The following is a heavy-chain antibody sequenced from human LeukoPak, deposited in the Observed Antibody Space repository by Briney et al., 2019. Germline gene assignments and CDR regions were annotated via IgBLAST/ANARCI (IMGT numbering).Heavy chain of an antibody. CDR2: IDWDDAK. CDR3: ARLYSSSSGLFDS. D-gene: IGHD6-6*01. Sequence: SGPALVKPTQTLTLTCTFSGISLNTSGMCVGWIRQPPGEALEWLARIDWDDAKYYSTSLKTRLTISKDTSKNQVVLTMTNMDPVDTATYYCARLYSSSSGLFDSWGQGTLVTVSS. J-gene: IGHJ4*02. V-gene: IGHV2-70*11. CDR1: GISLNTSGMC.